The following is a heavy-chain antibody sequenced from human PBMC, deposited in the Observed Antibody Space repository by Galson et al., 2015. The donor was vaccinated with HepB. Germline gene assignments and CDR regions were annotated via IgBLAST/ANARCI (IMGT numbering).Heavy chain of an antibody. Sequence: SLRLSCAASGFTVSSNYMSWVRQAPGKGLEWVSVIYSGGSTYYADSVKGRFTISRDNSKNTLYLQMNSLRAEDTAVYYCARADSSSLFYAFDIWGQGTMVTVSS. J-gene: IGHJ3*02. V-gene: IGHV3-53*01. D-gene: IGHD6-6*01. CDR1: GFTVSSNY. CDR3: ARADSSSLFYAFDI. CDR2: IYSGGST.